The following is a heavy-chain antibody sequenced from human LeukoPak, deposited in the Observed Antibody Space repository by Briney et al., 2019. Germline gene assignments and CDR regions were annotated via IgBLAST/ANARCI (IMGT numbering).Heavy chain of an antibody. CDR3: ASGRLGYGDYYYYYMDV. D-gene: IGHD4-17*01. J-gene: IGHJ6*03. V-gene: IGHV1-69*06. CDR2: IIPIFGTA. CDR1: GGTFSSYA. Sequence: ASVKVSCKASGGTFSSYAISWVRQAPGQGLEWMGGIIPIFGTANYAQKFQGRVTITADKSTSTAYMELSSLRSEDTAVYYCASGRLGYGDYYYYYMDVWGKGTTVTVSS.